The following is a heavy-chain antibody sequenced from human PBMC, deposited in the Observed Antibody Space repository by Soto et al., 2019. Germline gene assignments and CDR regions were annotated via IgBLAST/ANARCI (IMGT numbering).Heavy chain of an antibody. D-gene: IGHD6-6*01. Sequence: GGSLRLSCAASGFTFSSYSMNWVRQAPGKGLEWVSSISSSSSYIYYADSVKGRFTISRDNAKNSLYLQMNSLRAEDTAVYYCARDSSSSQPHAFDIWGQGTMVTVSS. CDR1: GFTFSSYS. CDR3: ARDSSSSQPHAFDI. CDR2: ISSSSSYI. V-gene: IGHV3-21*01. J-gene: IGHJ3*02.